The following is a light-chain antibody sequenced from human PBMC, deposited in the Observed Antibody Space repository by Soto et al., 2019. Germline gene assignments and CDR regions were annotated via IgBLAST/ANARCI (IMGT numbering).Light chain of an antibody. CDR1: SSDIGSYHY. Sequence: QSVLTQPASVSGSPGQSIAISCTGTSSDIGSYHYVSWYQHHPGKAPKLIIYEVSNRPSGVSDRFSGSKSGNTASLTISGRQAEDEADYYCSSYASSSTLVFGGGTKLTVL. J-gene: IGLJ2*01. CDR3: SSYASSSTLV. V-gene: IGLV2-14*01. CDR2: EVS.